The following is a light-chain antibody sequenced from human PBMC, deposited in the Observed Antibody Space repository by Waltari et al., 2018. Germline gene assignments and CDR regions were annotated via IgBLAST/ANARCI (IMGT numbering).Light chain of an antibody. CDR2: SNK. Sequence: QSLLTQPPSASGTPGQRVTISCSGSWSNIGSNAVSWYQQLPGTAPKLLIHSNKRPPSGVPCRFSCSKSGTSASLVISGLQSADEADYYCSAWDDSLNGQVVFGGGTKVTVL. J-gene: IGLJ2*01. CDR1: WSNIGSNA. V-gene: IGLV1-44*01. CDR3: SAWDDSLNGQVV.